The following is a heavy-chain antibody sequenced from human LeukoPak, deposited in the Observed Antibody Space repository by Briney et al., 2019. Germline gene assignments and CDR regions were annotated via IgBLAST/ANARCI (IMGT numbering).Heavy chain of an antibody. Sequence: PGGSLRLSCAASGFTFDDYAMHWVRQAPGKGLEWVSGISWNSGSIGYADSVKGRFTISRDNAKNSLYLQMNSLRPEDTALYYCAKTDRSGYPVPYYGMDVWGQGTTVTVSS. CDR3: AKTDRSGYPVPYYGMDV. J-gene: IGHJ6*02. V-gene: IGHV3-9*01. D-gene: IGHD3-22*01. CDR2: ISWNSGSI. CDR1: GFTFDDYA.